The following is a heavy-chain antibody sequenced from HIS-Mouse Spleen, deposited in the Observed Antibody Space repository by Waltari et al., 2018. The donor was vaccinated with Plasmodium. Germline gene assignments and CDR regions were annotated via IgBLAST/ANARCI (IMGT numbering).Heavy chain of an antibody. CDR2: ISYDGSNK. CDR3: AKEGYSSGVFFFDY. D-gene: IGHD6-19*01. CDR1: GFTFSSYG. J-gene: IGHJ4*02. V-gene: IGHV3-30*18. Sequence: QVQLVESGGGVVQPGRSLRLSCAASGFTFSSYGMHWVRQAPGKGCEWVGVISYDGSNKYYADSVKGRFTISRDNSKNTLYLQMNSLRAEDTAVYYCAKEGYSSGVFFFDYWGQGTLVTVSS.